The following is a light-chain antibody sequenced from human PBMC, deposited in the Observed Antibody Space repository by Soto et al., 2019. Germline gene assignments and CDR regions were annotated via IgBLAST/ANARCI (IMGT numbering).Light chain of an antibody. Sequence: EIVLTQSPGTLSLSPGERATLSCRASQSVSANYLAWYQQKPGQAPRLLIYGASTRATGIPDRFSGSGSGTDFTLTSSRLEPEDFAVYFCQQHGSSPFTFGPGTKVDI. CDR2: GAS. V-gene: IGKV3-20*01. CDR3: QQHGSSPFT. CDR1: QSVSANY. J-gene: IGKJ3*01.